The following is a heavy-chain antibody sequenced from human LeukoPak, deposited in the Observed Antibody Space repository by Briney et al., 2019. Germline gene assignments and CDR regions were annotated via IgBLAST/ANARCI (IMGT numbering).Heavy chain of an antibody. CDR3: TRAALDGYASN. Sequence: RGSLRLSCAASGVTASKSYMSCGRQAPGKSLEWVSMIYVAGNTFYAGSVKGRFTTPRENSKKTMYLLMYSLRGDDTTLNYCTRAALDGYASNCGQGSLVTVSS. CDR2: IYVAGNT. V-gene: IGHV3-53*01. D-gene: IGHD5-24*01. CDR1: GVTASKSY. J-gene: IGHJ4*02.